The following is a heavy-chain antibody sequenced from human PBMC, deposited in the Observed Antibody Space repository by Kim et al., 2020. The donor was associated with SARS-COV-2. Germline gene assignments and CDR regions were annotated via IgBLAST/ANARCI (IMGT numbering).Heavy chain of an antibody. D-gene: IGHD6-13*01. CDR2: TGNP. Sequence: TGNPTYAKGLTGRFVFSLDTSVSTAYLQISSLKAEDTAVYYCASVSSSYDYWGQGTLVTVSS. V-gene: IGHV7-4-1*02. J-gene: IGHJ4*02. CDR3: ASVSSSYDY.